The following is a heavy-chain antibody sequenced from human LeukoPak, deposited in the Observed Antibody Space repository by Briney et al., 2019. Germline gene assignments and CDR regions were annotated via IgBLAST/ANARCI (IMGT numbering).Heavy chain of an antibody. Sequence: PSETLSLTCAVYGGTFSGYYWSWIRQPPGKGLEWIGEINHSGSTNYNPSLKSRVTISVDTSKNQFSLKLSSVTAADTAVYYCARLSYFWSGLFPQNWFDPWGQGTLVTVSS. CDR3: ARLSYFWSGLFPQNWFDP. D-gene: IGHD3-3*01. J-gene: IGHJ5*02. CDR1: GGTFSGYY. V-gene: IGHV4-34*08. CDR2: INHSGST.